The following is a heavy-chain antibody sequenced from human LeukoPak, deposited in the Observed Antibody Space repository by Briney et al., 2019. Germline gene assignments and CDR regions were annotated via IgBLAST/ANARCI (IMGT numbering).Heavy chain of an antibody. CDR3: ARDPSSSTSWGYMDV. D-gene: IGHD2-2*01. J-gene: IGHJ6*03. V-gene: IGHV3-30-3*01. CDR1: GFTFSSYS. CDR2: ISYDGSNK. Sequence: PGRSLRLSCAASGFTFSSYSMHWVRQAPGKGLEWVAVISYDGSNKYYADSVKGRFTISRDKSKNTLYLQMNSLRAEDTAVYYCARDPSSSTSWGYMDVWGKGTTVTVSS.